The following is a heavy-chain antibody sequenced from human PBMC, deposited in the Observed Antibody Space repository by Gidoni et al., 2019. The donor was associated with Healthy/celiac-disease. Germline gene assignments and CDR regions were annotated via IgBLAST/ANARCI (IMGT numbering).Heavy chain of an antibody. J-gene: IGHJ4*02. CDR2: ISGSGGST. Sequence: ELQLLESGGGLVQPEGSLRLSCAAPGFTFSSYAMSWVRQAPGKGLDWVSAISGSGGSTDYADSVKGRFTSSRDNSKNTLYLQMNSLRAEDTAVYYCAKGNWNDNYFDYWGQGTLVTVAS. D-gene: IGHD1-1*01. CDR3: AKGNWNDNYFDY. CDR1: GFTFSSYA. V-gene: IGHV3-23*01.